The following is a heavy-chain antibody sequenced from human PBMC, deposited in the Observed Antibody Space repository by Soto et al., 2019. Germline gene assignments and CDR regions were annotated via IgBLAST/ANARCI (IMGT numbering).Heavy chain of an antibody. J-gene: IGHJ4*02. D-gene: IGHD6-19*01. CDR1: GFTFSSYA. CDR3: AKEGTSGLYYFDY. V-gene: IGHV3-23*01. Sequence: GGSLRLSCAASGFTFSSYAMSWVRQAPGKGLEWVSAMSGSGGSTYYADSVKGRFTISRDNSRNTLYLQMNSLRAGDSAIYYCAKEGTSGLYYFDYWGQGTLVTVSS. CDR2: MSGSGGST.